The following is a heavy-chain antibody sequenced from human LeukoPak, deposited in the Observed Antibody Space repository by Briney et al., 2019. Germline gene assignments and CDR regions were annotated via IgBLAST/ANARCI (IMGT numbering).Heavy chain of an antibody. CDR3: ARAPLRLRADNGYYYMDV. D-gene: IGHD6-25*01. V-gene: IGHV1-69*05. Sequence: GSSVKVSCKASGGTFSSYAISWVRQAPGQGLEWMGGIIPIFGTANYAQKFQGRVTITTDESTSTAYMELSSLRSEDTAVYYCARAPLRLRADNGYYYMDVWGKGTTVTVSS. CDR1: GGTFSSYA. CDR2: IIPIFGTA. J-gene: IGHJ6*03.